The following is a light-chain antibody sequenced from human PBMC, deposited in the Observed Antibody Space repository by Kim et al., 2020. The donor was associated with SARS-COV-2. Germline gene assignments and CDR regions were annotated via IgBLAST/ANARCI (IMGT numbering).Light chain of an antibody. J-gene: IGKJ4*01. Sequence: EIVMTQSPATLSVSPGERVTLSCRASQTVRINLAWYQRKPGQAPRLLIYDASTRATGIPGRFSGSGSGTEFTLTISSLQSEDFALYYCQQYNSWPLTFAAGTTMDIK. V-gene: IGKV3-15*01. CDR2: DAS. CDR1: QTVRIN. CDR3: QQYNSWPLT.